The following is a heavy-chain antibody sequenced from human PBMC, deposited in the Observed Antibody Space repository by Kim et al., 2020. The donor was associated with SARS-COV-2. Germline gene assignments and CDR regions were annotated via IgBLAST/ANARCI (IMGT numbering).Heavy chain of an antibody. J-gene: IGHJ4*02. D-gene: IGHD1-20*01. Sequence: SETLSLTCTVSGGSISSYYWSWIRQPPGKGLEWIGYIYYSGSTNYNPSLKSRVTISVDTSKNQFSLKLSSVTAADTAVYYCAREKRIGYNWNDEWNYFDYWGQGTLVTVSS. CDR1: GGSISSYY. V-gene: IGHV4-59*01. CDR3: AREKRIGYNWNDEWNYFDY. CDR2: IYYSGST.